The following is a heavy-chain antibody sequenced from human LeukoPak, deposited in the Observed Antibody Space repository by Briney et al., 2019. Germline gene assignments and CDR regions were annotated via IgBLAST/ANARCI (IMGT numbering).Heavy chain of an antibody. J-gene: IGHJ1*01. CDR1: GGSISSGGYY. V-gene: IGHV4-31*03. CDR3: ARGSSSWDAEYFQH. CDR2: IYYSGST. Sequence: SETLSLTCTVSGGSISSGGYYWSWIRQHPGKGLEWIGYIYYSGSTYYNPSLKSRVTISVDTSKNQFSLKLSSVTAADTAVYYCARGSSSWDAEYFQHWGQGTLVTVSS. D-gene: IGHD6-13*01.